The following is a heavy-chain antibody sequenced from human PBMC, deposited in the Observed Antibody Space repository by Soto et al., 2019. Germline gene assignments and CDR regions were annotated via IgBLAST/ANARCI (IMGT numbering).Heavy chain of an antibody. Sequence: ASVKVSCKASGYTFTRYDINWVRQAPGQGLEWMGWMNPNSGNTGYAQKFQGRVTMTRNTSISTAYMELISLRSEDTAVYYCATNSRIYWDFWSCAHPRGSMDVSGKGTTDTDSS. D-gene: IGHD3-3*01. V-gene: IGHV1-8*01. J-gene: IGHJ6*03. CDR1: GYTFTRYD. CDR2: MNPNSGNT. CDR3: ATNSRIYWDFWSCAHPRGSMDV.